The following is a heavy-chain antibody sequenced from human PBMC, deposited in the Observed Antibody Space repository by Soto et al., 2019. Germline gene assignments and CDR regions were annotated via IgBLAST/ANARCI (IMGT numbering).Heavy chain of an antibody. CDR2: SMPIFETT. V-gene: IGHV1-69*06. CDR3: ARSYCSSTSCDDYGMDV. J-gene: IGHJ6*02. D-gene: IGHD2-2*01. CDR1: GGTFTSYA. Sequence: QVQLVQSGAEVKKPGSSVKVSCKASGGTFTSYAINWVRQAPGQGLEWMGRSMPIFETTNYAQKFQGRVTITADKSTSTAYMELSSLRSEDTAVYYCARSYCSSTSCDDYGMDVWGQGTTVTVSS.